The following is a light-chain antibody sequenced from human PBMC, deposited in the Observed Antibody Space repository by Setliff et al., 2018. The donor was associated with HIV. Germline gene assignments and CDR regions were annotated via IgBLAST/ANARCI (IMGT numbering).Light chain of an antibody. CDR3: SSYTTTTFL. CDR2: DVT. CDR1: NTDY. Sequence: ALAQPASVSGSPGQSITISCTGANTDYVSWYQQHPGSAPKLIIYDVTNRPSGVSNRFSGSKSDSTASLTISGLQSEDEADYYCSSYTTTTFLFGGGTKVTVL. V-gene: IGLV2-14*03. J-gene: IGLJ2*01.